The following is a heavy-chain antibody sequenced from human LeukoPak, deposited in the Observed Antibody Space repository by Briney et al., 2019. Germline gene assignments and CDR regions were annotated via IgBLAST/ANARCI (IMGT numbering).Heavy chain of an antibody. D-gene: IGHD6-19*01. V-gene: IGHV4-31*03. J-gene: IGHJ6*02. CDR2: IYYSGST. CDR1: GGSISSGGYY. CDR3: AKLEGWNYDYYGMDV. Sequence: KASETLSLTCTVSGGSISSGGYYWSWIRQHPGKGLEWIGYIYYSGSTYYNPSLKSRVTISVDTSKNQFSLKLSSVTAADTAVYYCAKLEGWNYDYYGMDVWGQGTTVTVSS.